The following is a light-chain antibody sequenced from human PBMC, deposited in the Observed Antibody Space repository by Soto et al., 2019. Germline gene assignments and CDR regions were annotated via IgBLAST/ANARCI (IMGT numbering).Light chain of an antibody. CDR1: PSVGRN. Sequence: EIVMQQSPGTLSVSPVEILILSCSPSPSVGRNLAWYQQKPGQAPSLLIYTTTTRAPGIPARYSGSGSGTEFTLTISSLQSEDVAVYYCQQYNNWPDNFGEGTKVDIK. V-gene: IGKV3D-15*01. J-gene: IGKJ4*01. CDR3: QQYNNWPDN. CDR2: TTT.